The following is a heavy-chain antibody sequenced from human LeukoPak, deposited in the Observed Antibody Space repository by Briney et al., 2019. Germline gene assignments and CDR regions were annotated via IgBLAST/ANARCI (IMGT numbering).Heavy chain of an antibody. Sequence: GGSLRLSCAASGFTFSNAWMSWVRQAPGKGLEWVSSISSSSYIYYADSVKGRFTISRDNAKDSLYLQMNSLRAEDTAVYYCARESGGKSSYFDYWGQGTLVTVSS. V-gene: IGHV3-69-1*01. D-gene: IGHD1-26*01. CDR1: GFTFSNAW. CDR3: ARESGGKSSYFDY. J-gene: IGHJ4*02. CDR2: ISSSSYI.